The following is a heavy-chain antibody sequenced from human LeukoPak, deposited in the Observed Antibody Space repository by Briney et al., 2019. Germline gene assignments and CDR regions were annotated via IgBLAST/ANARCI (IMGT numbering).Heavy chain of an antibody. CDR3: ARGPHRRTYDRDNWFDP. V-gene: IGHV1-18*01. J-gene: IGHJ5*02. D-gene: IGHD3-3*01. Sequence: GASVKVSCKASGYTFKNYGISWVRQAPGQGLEWMGWISPYSGNSNYAQKVQGRVTITADKSTSTAYMELSSLRSEDTAVYYCARGPHRRTYDRDNWFDPWGQGTLVTVSS. CDR1: GYTFKNYG. CDR2: ISPYSGNS.